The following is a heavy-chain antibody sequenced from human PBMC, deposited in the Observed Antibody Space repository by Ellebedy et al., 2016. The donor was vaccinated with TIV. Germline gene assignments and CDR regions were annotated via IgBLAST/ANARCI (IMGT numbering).Heavy chain of an antibody. D-gene: IGHD5-12*01. CDR1: GFTFSSYS. J-gene: IGHJ6*02. Sequence: GESLKISXAASGFTFSSYSMNWVRQAPGKGLEWVSSISSSSSYIYYADSVKGRLTISRDNAKNSLYLQMNSLRAEDTAVYYCARERRGGYDPYYYYGMDVWGQGTTVTVSS. V-gene: IGHV3-21*01. CDR2: ISSSSSYI. CDR3: ARERRGGYDPYYYYGMDV.